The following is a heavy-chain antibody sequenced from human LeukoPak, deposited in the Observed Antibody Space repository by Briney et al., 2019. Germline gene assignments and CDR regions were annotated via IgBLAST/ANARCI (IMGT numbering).Heavy chain of an antibody. D-gene: IGHD4-17*01. J-gene: IGHJ6*02. CDR3: AKLSASTVSTARSYYGMDV. CDR2: ISGTGSST. V-gene: IGHV3-23*01. CDR1: GFIFSNYA. Sequence: PGGALRLSCAASGFIFSNYAMNWVRQAPGKGLECVSNISGTGSSTNYADSVKGRFTISRDNSKNTLYLQMNSLRAEDTAVYYCAKLSASTVSTARSYYGMDVWGQGTTVTVSS.